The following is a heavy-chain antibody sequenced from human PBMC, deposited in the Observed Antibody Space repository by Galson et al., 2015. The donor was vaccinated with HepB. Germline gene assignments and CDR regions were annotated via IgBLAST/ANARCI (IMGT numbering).Heavy chain of an antibody. CDR2: ISYDGSNK. D-gene: IGHD2-15*01. CDR3: AKDSLSCSGGSCYSHYWYFDL. V-gene: IGHV3-30*18. CDR1: GFTFSSYG. Sequence: SLRLSCAASGFTFSSYGMHWVRQAPGKGLEWVAVISYDGSNKYYADSVKGRFTTSRDNSKNTLYLQINSLRADDTAVYYCAKDSLSCSGGSCYSHYWYFDLWGRGTLVTVSS. J-gene: IGHJ2*01.